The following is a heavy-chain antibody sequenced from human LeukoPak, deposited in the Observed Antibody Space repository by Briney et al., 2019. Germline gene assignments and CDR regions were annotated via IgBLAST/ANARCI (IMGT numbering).Heavy chain of an antibody. CDR1: GYIFTTYG. J-gene: IGHJ4*02. V-gene: IGHV1-18*01. CDR3: ARDYRGSYYFY. CDR2: ISGYSGNT. D-gene: IGHD1-26*01. Sequence: GASVKVSCKASGYIFTTYGISWVRQAPGQGLEWVGWISGYSGNTDYAQKFQDRVTMTTDTSTSTAYMELRSLTSDDTDVYYCARDYRGSYYFYWGQGTLVTVSS.